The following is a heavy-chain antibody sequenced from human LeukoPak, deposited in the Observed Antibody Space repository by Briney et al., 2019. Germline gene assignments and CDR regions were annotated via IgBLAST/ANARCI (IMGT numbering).Heavy chain of an antibody. Sequence: PGGSLRLSCAASGFTFDTYGMLWVRQAPGEGLEWVAVIAYDGSNRVYADSVKGRFTISRDNSKNTLYLQMNSLRGEDTAVYYCAKEKAIATINYGLDVWGQGTTVTVSS. J-gene: IGHJ6*02. D-gene: IGHD1-1*01. V-gene: IGHV3-30*18. CDR1: GFTFDTYG. CDR3: AKEKAIATINYGLDV. CDR2: IAYDGSNR.